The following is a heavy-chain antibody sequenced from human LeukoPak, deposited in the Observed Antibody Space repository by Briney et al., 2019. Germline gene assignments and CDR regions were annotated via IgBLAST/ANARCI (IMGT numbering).Heavy chain of an antibody. J-gene: IGHJ4*02. CDR2: ININGGRT. Sequence: PGGSLRLSCSVSGFTFSSYTMHRVRQAPGKGLEYVPSININGGRTYYADSVKGRFTISRDNSKNMVYLQMSSLRAEDTAVYYCVKDKWIDHWGQGTLVTVSS. V-gene: IGHV3-64D*09. CDR1: GFTFSSYT. D-gene: IGHD2-8*01. CDR3: VKDKWIDH.